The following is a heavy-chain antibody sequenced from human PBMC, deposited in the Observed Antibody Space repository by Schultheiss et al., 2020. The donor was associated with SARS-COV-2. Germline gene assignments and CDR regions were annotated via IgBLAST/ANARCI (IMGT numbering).Heavy chain of an antibody. CDR3: ARDDFWSAIARLYDY. CDR1: GFTFSSYA. D-gene: IGHD3-3*01. CDR2: ISGSGGST. V-gene: IGHV3-23*01. Sequence: GGSLRLSCAASGFTFSSYAMSWVRQAPGKGLEWVSAISGSGGSTYYADSVKGRFTISRDNAKNSLYLQMNSLRAEDTAVYYCARDDFWSAIARLYDYWGQGTLVTV. J-gene: IGHJ4*02.